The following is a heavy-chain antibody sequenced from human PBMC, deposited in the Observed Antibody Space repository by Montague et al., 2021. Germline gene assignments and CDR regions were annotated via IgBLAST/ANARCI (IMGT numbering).Heavy chain of an antibody. J-gene: IGHJ4*02. CDR1: GGSISGYY. CDR3: ARHWDGGRYTRAIEY. V-gene: IGHV4-34*01. Sequence: SETLSLTCAVYGGSISGYYWNWIRQPPGPGLERIGGINHSGSTNDNSYLKSRLTISVDTSKNQFSLNLSPVTVADTAVYYCARHWDGGRYTRAIEYWGQGILVTVSS. CDR2: INHSGST. D-gene: IGHD2-21*01.